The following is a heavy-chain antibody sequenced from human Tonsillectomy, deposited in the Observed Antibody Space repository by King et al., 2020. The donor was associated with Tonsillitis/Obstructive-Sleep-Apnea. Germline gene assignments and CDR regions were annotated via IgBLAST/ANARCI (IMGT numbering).Heavy chain of an antibody. V-gene: IGHV5-51*01. CDR2: IYPGDSDT. J-gene: IGHJ4*02. D-gene: IGHD3-22*01. Sequence: LQLVQSGAEVKKPGESLKISCKGSGYSFTSYWIGWVRQMPGKGLEWMGIIYPGDSDTRYSPSFQGQVTISADKSISTAYLQWSSLKALDTAMYYCARLLYYDSSGYYSLPYFDYWGQGTLVTVSS. CDR3: ARLLYYDSSGYYSLPYFDY. CDR1: GYSFTSYW.